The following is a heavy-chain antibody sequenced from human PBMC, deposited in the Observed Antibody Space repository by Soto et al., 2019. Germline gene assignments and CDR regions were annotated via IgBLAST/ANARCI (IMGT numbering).Heavy chain of an antibody. CDR1: GGSISSYY. V-gene: IGHV4-59*01. Sequence: QVQLQEAGPGLVMPSETLSLTCTVSGGSISSYYWSWIRQPPGKGLEWIGYIYYSGSTNYNPSLKSRVTISVDTSKNQFSLRLSSVTAADTAVYYCARRYGDQFDYWGQGTLVTVSS. D-gene: IGHD4-17*01. CDR3: ARRYGDQFDY. J-gene: IGHJ4*02. CDR2: IYYSGST.